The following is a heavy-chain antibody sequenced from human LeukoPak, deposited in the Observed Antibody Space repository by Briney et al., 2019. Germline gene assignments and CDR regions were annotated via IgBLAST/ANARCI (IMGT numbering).Heavy chain of an antibody. Sequence: GASLRVSCGASGFTFSNDAMSCVRQAPGKGLEWVSAITGGGRSTYYADSVKGRFTISRDNSKNTLYLQMNSLRTEDTAVYYCAKWGDYDVLTGYYVSHYWGQGTLVTVSS. CDR2: ITGGGRST. D-gene: IGHD3-9*01. V-gene: IGHV3-23*01. J-gene: IGHJ4*02. CDR3: AKWGDYDVLTGYYVSHY. CDR1: GFTFSNDA.